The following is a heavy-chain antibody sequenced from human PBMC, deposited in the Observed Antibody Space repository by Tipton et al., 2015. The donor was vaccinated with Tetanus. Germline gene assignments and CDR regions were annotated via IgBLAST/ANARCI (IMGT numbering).Heavy chain of an antibody. CDR3: VRDRCAVFSCSLDY. D-gene: IGHD3-10*02. V-gene: IGHV3-48*02. Sequence: GSLRLSCAASGLSFNSYSMNWVRQAPGRGLEWVSYIRRSSQTIYYADSVKGRFIISRDNAKNSLYLQMNSLRDEDAAVYYCVRDRCAVFSCSLDYWGQGTLVTVSS. J-gene: IGHJ4*02. CDR1: GLSFNSYS. CDR2: IRRSSQTI.